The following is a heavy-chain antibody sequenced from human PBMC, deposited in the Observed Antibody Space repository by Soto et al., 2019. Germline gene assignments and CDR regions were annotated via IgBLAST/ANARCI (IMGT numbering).Heavy chain of an antibody. D-gene: IGHD3-10*01. CDR3: ARVFGSGSYYNENYYYYYGMDV. Sequence: QVQLQESGPGLVKPSETLSLTCTVSGGSVSSGSYYWSWIRQPPGKGLEWIGYIYYSGSTNYNPCLKSRVTISVDTSKNQFSLKLSSVSAADTAVYYCARVFGSGSYYNENYYYYYGMDVWGQGTTVTVSS. CDR1: GGSVSSGSYY. J-gene: IGHJ6*02. V-gene: IGHV4-61*01. CDR2: IYYSGST.